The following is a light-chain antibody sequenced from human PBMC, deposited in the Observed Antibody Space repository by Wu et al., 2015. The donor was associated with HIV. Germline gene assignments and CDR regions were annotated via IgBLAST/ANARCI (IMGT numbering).Light chain of an antibody. CDR3: QQYKTYPWT. Sequence: DIQMTQSPSTLSASVGDSVTITCRASQSITTSLAWYQQQPGKAPKPLIYGAFSLETGVPSRFSGSGSGTEFTLTISSLQPDDFATYYCQQYKTYPWTFGQGTKVEIK. J-gene: IGKJ1*01. CDR2: GAF. CDR1: QSITTS. V-gene: IGKV1-5*03.